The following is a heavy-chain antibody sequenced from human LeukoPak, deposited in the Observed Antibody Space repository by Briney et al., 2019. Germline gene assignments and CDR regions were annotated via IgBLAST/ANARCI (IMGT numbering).Heavy chain of an antibody. Sequence: ASVKVSCKASGYIFTSYYMHWVRQAPGQGLEWMGVINPSGGSTNYPQKFQGRVTMTRDMSTSTVYMELSSLRSEDTAVYYCARGRPSYYYYMDVWGKGTTVTVSS. CDR2: INPSGGST. V-gene: IGHV1-46*01. J-gene: IGHJ6*03. CDR3: ARGRPSYYYYMDV. CDR1: GYIFTSYY.